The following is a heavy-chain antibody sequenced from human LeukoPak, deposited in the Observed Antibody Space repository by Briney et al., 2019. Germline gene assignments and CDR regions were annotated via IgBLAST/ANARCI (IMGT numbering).Heavy chain of an antibody. CDR2: IYHSGST. J-gene: IGHJ4*02. CDR3: ARAHPWSTTRQEGYYYDSSGYSYDY. D-gene: IGHD3-22*01. V-gene: IGHV4-4*02. Sequence: PSETLSLTCTVSGGSIGSSNWWSWVRPPPGKGLEWIGEIYHSGSTNYNPSLKSRVTISADKSKNQFSLKLSSVTAADTAVYYCARAHPWSTTRQEGYYYDSSGYSYDYWGQGTLVTVSS. CDR1: GGSIGSSNW.